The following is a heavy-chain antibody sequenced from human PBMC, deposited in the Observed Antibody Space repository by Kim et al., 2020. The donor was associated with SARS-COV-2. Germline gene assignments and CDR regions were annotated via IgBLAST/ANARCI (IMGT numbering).Heavy chain of an antibody. CDR1: GFTVSSNY. CDR2: IYSGGST. D-gene: IGHD2-8*01. CDR3: ARVFCTNGVCYLDY. J-gene: IGHJ4*02. V-gene: IGHV3-66*01. Sequence: GGSLRLSCAAPGFTVSSNYMSWVRQAPGKGLEWVSVIYSGGSTYYADSVKGRFTISRDNSKNTLYLQMNSLRAEDTAVYYCARVFCTNGVCYLDYWGQGTLVTVSS.